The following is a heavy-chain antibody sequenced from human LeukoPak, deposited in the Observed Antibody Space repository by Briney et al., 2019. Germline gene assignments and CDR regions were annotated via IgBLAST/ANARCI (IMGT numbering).Heavy chain of an antibody. D-gene: IGHD3-16*01. J-gene: IGHJ5*02. CDR3: ARMGADNWFDP. V-gene: IGHV2-70*04. CDR1: GFSLSTSGMR. Sequence: SGPTLVNPTQTLTLTCTFSGFSLSTSGMRVSWIRQTPGKALEWLARIDWDDDKFYSTSLTTRLTISKDTSKNQVVLRMTNMDPVDTGTYYCARMGADNWFDPWGQGTLVTVSS. CDR2: IDWDDDK.